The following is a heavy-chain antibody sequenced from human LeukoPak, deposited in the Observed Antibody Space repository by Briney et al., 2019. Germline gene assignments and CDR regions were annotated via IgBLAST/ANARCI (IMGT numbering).Heavy chain of an antibody. CDR2: INPSGGST. V-gene: IGHV1-46*01. CDR1: GYTFTSYY. D-gene: IGHD2-8*01. Sequence: RASVKVSCKASGYTFTSYYMHWVRQAPGQGLEWMGIINPSGGSTSYAQKFQGRVTMTRDTSTSTVYMELSSLRSEDTAVYYCARNYCTNGVCYFNWFDPWGQGTLVTVSS. J-gene: IGHJ5*02. CDR3: ARNYCTNGVCYFNWFDP.